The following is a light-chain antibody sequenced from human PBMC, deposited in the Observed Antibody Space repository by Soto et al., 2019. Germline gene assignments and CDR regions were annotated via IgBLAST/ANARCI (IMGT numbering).Light chain of an antibody. CDR2: AAS. J-gene: IGKJ1*01. V-gene: IGKV1-39*01. CDR3: QHYNSYSEA. Sequence: DIQMTQSPSSLSASVGDRVTITCRASQSVSSYLNWYQQKPGKAPKLLIYAASSLQSGVPSRFSGSGSGTDFTLTTSSLQPEDFATYYCQHYNSYSEAFGQGTKVDI. CDR1: QSVSSY.